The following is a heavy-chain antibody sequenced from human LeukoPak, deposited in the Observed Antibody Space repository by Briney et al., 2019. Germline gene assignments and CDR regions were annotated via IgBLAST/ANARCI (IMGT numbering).Heavy chain of an antibody. D-gene: IGHD2-2*01. J-gene: IGHJ4*02. CDR3: ARDSVVVPAAKEGADY. CDR2: INPNSGGT. Sequence: ASVKVSCKASGYTFTGYYMHWVRQAPGQGLEWMGWINPNSGGTNYAQKFKGRVTMTRDTSISTAYMELSRLRSDDTAVYYCARDSVVVPAAKEGADYWGQGTLVTVSS. CDR1: GYTFTGYY. V-gene: IGHV1-2*02.